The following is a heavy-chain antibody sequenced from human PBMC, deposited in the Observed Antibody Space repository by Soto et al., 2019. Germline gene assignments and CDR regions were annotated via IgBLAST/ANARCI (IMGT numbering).Heavy chain of an antibody. J-gene: IGHJ3*02. Sequence: GGSLRLSCAASGFTFSSYAMSWVRQTPGKGLEWVSAISNNSGSTYYADSVKGRFTISRDNAKNTLYLQMNSLRAEDTAVYYCARVVVVPAAMTIPDAFDIWGQGTMVT. D-gene: IGHD2-2*01. CDR3: ARVVVVPAAMTIPDAFDI. V-gene: IGHV3-23*01. CDR1: GFTFSSYA. CDR2: ISNNSGST.